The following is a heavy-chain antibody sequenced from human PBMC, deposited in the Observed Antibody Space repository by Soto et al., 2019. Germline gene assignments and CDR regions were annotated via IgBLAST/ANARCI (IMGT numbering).Heavy chain of an antibody. Sequence: QVQLVESGGGVVQPGRSLRLSCAASGFTFSSYAMHWVRQAPGKGLEWVAVISYDGSNKYYADSVKGRFTISRDNSKNTLYLQMNSLRAEDTAVYYCARAGGVVTAIRPNYYYGMDVWGQGTTVTVSS. CDR2: ISYDGSNK. V-gene: IGHV3-30-3*01. CDR3: ARAGGVVTAIRPNYYYGMDV. J-gene: IGHJ6*02. D-gene: IGHD2-21*02. CDR1: GFTFSSYA.